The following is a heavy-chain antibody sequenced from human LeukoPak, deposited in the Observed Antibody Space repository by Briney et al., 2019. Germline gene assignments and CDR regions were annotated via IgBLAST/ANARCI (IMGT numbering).Heavy chain of an antibody. CDR1: GYTFIDYC. V-gene: IGHV1-46*01. D-gene: IGHD2-21*01. CDR2: INPSGGST. CDR3: ARDVEGYDY. J-gene: IGHJ4*02. Sequence: ASVKVSCKASGYTFIDYCMHWVRQAPGQGLEWMGIINPSGGSTSYAQKFQGRVTMTRDTSTSTVYMELSSLRSEDTAVYYCARDVEGYDYGGQGTLVTVSS.